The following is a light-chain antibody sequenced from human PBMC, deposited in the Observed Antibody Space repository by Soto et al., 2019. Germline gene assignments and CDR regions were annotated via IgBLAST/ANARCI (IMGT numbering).Light chain of an antibody. J-gene: IGLJ1*01. CDR1: SSNIGAGYD. CDR3: QSYDSTLSGYV. Sequence: QSVLTQPPSVSGAPGQRVTISCTGSSSNIGAGYDVHWYQQLPGTAPKLLIYGNSNRPSGVPDRFSDSKSGTSASLAITGLQAEDEADYYCQSYDSTLSGYVFGTGTQLPVL. V-gene: IGLV1-40*01. CDR2: GNS.